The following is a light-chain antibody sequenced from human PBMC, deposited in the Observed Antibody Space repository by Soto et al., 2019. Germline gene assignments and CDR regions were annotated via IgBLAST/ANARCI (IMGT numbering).Light chain of an antibody. CDR3: AAWDXXXNGLV. CDR1: SSNIGSNT. CDR2: SNN. J-gene: IGLJ3*02. V-gene: IGLV1-44*01. Sequence: QSVLTQPPSASGTPGQRVTISCSGSSSNIGSNTVNWYQQLPGTAPKLLIYSNNQRPSGVPDRFSGSKSGTSASLAISGLQSEDEADYYCAAWDXXXNGLVFGGGTKLTVL.